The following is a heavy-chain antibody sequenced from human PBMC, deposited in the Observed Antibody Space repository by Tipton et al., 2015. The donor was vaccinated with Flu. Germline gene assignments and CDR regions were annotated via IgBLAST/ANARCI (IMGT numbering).Heavy chain of an antibody. CDR2: ISGSGGST. J-gene: IGHJ3*02. D-gene: IGHD3-22*01. CDR3: AKDPLYDGSGIDAFDI. V-gene: IGHV3-23*01. CDR1: GFTFSSYA. Sequence: SLRLSCAASGFTFSSYAMSWVRQAPGKGLEWVSAISGSGGSTYYADSVKGRFTISRDNSKNTLYLQMNSLRAEDTAVYYCAKDPLYDGSGIDAFDIWGQGTMVTVSS.